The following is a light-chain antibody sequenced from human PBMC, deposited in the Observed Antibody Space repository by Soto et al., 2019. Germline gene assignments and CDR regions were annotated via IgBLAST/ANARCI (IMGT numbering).Light chain of an antibody. V-gene: IGKV3-11*01. Sequence: EIVLTQSPATLSLSPGERATLSCRASQSVSNYLAWYQQKTGQAPRLLIYDASIRAIGIPARFSGSGSGTDFTLPISSLEPEDFAVYYCQQRSNWPLYTFGQGTKLEIK. CDR3: QQRSNWPLYT. CDR2: DAS. J-gene: IGKJ2*01. CDR1: QSVSNY.